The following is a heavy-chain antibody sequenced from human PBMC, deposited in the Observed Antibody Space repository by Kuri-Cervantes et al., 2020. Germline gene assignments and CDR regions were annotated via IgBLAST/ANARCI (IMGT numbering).Heavy chain of an antibody. Sequence: LSLTCAASGFTVSSNYMSWVRQAPGKGLEWVAVIWYDGSNKYYADSVKGRFTISRDNSKNTLYLQMNSLRAEDTAVYYCARLNLLWLKLFNYWGQGTLVTVSS. V-gene: IGHV3-33*08. CDR2: IWYDGSNK. J-gene: IGHJ4*02. CDR3: ARLNLLWLKLFNY. D-gene: IGHD5-18*01. CDR1: GFTVSSNY.